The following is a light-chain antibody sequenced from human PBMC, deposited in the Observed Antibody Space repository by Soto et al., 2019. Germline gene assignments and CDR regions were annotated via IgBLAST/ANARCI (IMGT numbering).Light chain of an antibody. J-gene: IGKJ1*01. CDR3: QQSYTRM. CDR1: QSISNY. Sequence: DIQFTQSPSSRSASAVERVSISCRASQSISNYLNWYQQKPGKAPKVLIFAASRLQSGVPSRFSGSGSGPGLTITIPGLQAEAFATYDLQQSYTRMVGPGTKVDIK. V-gene: IGKV1-39*01. CDR2: AAS.